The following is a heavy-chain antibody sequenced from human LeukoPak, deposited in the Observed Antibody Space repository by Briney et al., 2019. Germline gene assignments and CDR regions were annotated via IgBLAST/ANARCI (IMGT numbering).Heavy chain of an antibody. V-gene: IGHV4-59*08. CDR3: ARGDDHGDIKHDWFDP. J-gene: IGHJ5*02. CDR2: IFYRGST. Sequence: SETLSLTCSVSGGSVSGYYWSWIRQPPGKGLEWIGYIFYRGSTNYNPSLKSRVTMSVDTSKNQFSLKLNSVTAADTAIYYCARGDDHGDIKHDWFDPWGQGILVTVSS. CDR1: GGSVSGYY. D-gene: IGHD4-17*01.